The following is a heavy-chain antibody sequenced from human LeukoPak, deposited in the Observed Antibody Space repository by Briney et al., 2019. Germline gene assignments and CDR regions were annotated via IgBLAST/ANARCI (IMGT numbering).Heavy chain of an antibody. D-gene: IGHD3-22*01. CDR2: IHYTGRT. V-gene: IGHV4-59*13. CDR1: RGSISTYY. CDR3: ARGRPDPQNSDYWDY. J-gene: IGHJ4*02. Sequence: PSETLSLTCTISRGSISTYYWSWIRQTPGTTLEWIGNIHYTGRTRYNPSLKSRVTMSLDTPKNEFSLRLTSMTAADSAVYYCARGRPDPQNSDYWDYWGQGILVTVSS.